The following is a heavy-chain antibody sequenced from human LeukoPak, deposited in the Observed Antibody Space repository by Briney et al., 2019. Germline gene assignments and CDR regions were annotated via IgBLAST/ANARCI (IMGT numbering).Heavy chain of an antibody. V-gene: IGHV3-23*01. CDR1: GFTFSSSA. CDR2: ISGSGDST. J-gene: IGHJ4*02. D-gene: IGHD5-24*01. Sequence: GGSLRLSCAASGFTFSSSAMSWVRQAPGKGLEWVSSISGSGDSTYYADSVKGRFTISRDNSKNTLYLQMNSLRAEDTAVYYCARDSEMATIPGYWGQGTLVTVSS. CDR3: ARDSEMATIPGY.